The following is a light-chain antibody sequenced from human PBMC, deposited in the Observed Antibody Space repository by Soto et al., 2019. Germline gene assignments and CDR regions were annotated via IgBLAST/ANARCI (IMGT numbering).Light chain of an antibody. Sequence: QAVVTQPPSVSAAPGQTVTISCSGSSSNIGNNYISWYQQVPGTAPKLLIYENNRRPSDIPDRFSGSKSGTSATLGITGLQTGDEADYYCGTWDSSLSAGVFGGGTKLTVL. CDR2: ENN. J-gene: IGLJ2*01. CDR1: SSNIGNNY. V-gene: IGLV1-51*02. CDR3: GTWDSSLSAGV.